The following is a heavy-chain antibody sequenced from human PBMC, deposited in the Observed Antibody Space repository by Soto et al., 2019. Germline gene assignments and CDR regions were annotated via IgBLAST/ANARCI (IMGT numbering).Heavy chain of an antibody. V-gene: IGHV4-34*01. J-gene: IGHJ6*03. D-gene: IGHD2-2*01. CDR1: GGSFSGYY. CDR3: ARGQSVCSSTSCYFGYYYYYMDV. CDR2: INHSGST. Sequence: SETLSLTCAVYGGSFSGYYWSWIRQPPGKGLEWIGEINHSGSTNYNPSLKSRVTISVDTSKNQFSLKLSSVTAADTAVYYRARGQSVCSSTSCYFGYYYYYMDVWGKGTTVTVSS.